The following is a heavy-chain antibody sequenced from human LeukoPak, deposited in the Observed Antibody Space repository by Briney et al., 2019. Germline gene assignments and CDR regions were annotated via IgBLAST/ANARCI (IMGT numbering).Heavy chain of an antibody. CDR2: ISAYNGNT. Sequence: ASVKVSCKASGYTFTSYGISWVRQAPGQGLEWMGWISAYNGNTNYAQKLQGRVTMTIDTSTSTAYMELRSLRSDDTAVYYCARGATYYYDSSGYYYPRGYFDYWGQGTLVTVSS. D-gene: IGHD3-22*01. CDR3: ARGATYYYDSSGYYYPRGYFDY. V-gene: IGHV1-18*01. CDR1: GYTFTSYG. J-gene: IGHJ4*02.